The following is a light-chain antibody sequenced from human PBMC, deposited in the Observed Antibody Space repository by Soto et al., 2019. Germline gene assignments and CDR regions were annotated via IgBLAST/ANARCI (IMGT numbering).Light chain of an antibody. J-gene: IGKJ4*01. CDR3: QQGYSTPVT. CDR1: QSISTY. CDR2: GAS. Sequence: DIPMTQSPSSLSASVGDRVTITCRASQSISTYLNWYQQKPGTAPKLLIYGASRLQSGVPSRFSGSGSGTDFTLTITSLQPEDFATYYCQQGYSTPVTFGGGTKVEIK. V-gene: IGKV1-39*01.